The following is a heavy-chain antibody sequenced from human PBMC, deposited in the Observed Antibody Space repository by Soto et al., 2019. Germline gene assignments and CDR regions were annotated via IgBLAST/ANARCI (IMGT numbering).Heavy chain of an antibody. Sequence: GGSLRLSCSASGFTFSSYAMHWVRQAPGKGLEYVSAISSNGGSTYYADSVKGRFTISRDNSKNTLYLQMSSLRAEDTAVYYCVKGLIAVAGTWVYFRDYVMYVCARGTTVTGSS. J-gene: IGHJ6*02. CDR2: ISSNGGST. CDR3: VKGLIAVAGTWVYFRDYVMYV. D-gene: IGHD6-19*01. V-gene: IGHV3-64D*06. CDR1: GFTFSSYA.